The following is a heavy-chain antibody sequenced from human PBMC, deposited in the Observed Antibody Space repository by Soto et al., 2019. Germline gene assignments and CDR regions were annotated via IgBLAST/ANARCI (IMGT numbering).Heavy chain of an antibody. CDR1: GYTFTGYY. V-gene: IGHV1-2*04. D-gene: IGHD6-13*01. CDR3: ARGRGLHSSSWPEIITEAYYYYYGMDV. J-gene: IGHJ6*02. CDR2: INPNSGGT. Sequence: ASVKVSCKASGYTFTGYYMHWVRQAPGQGLEWMGWINPNSGGTNYAQKFQGWVTMTRETSISTAYMELSRLRSDDTAVYYCARGRGLHSSSWPEIITEAYYYYYGMDVWGQGTTVTVSS.